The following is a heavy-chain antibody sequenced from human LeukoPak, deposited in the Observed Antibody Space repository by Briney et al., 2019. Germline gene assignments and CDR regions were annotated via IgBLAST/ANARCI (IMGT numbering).Heavy chain of an antibody. CDR1: GGTFSNYA. Sequence: GASVTVSCKASGGTFSNYAISWVRQAPGQGLEWMGGIIPIFGTTNYAQKFQGRVTITADESTSTAYMELSSLRSEDTAVYYCARTVVYSSSSPYYYGMDVWGQGTTVTVSS. CDR2: IIPIFGTT. J-gene: IGHJ6*02. D-gene: IGHD6-6*01. V-gene: IGHV1-69*13. CDR3: ARTVVYSSSSPYYYGMDV.